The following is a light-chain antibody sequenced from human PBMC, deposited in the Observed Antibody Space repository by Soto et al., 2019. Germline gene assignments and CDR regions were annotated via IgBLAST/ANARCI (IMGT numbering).Light chain of an antibody. Sequence: IVLTQSPGTLSLSPGERATLSWKASQSVSNNYLAWYQQQPGQAPTLRTYGASNRATGIPDRLSGSGSGTDFTLTISRLEPEDFAVYYCQQYGSSGTFGQGTKVDI. J-gene: IGKJ1*01. V-gene: IGKV3-20*01. CDR3: QQYGSSGT. CDR1: QSVSNNY. CDR2: GAS.